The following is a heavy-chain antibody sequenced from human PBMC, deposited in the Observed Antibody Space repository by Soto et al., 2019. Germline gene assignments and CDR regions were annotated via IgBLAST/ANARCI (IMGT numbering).Heavy chain of an antibody. CDR2: VNHSGST. CDR1: GGSFSGDY. V-gene: IGHV4-34*01. D-gene: IGHD3-16*02. CDR3: AIKTFYDHVWGSYRFST. Sequence: PSETLSLTCAFYGGSFSGDYWSWIRQSPGKGLEWIGEVNHSGSTNYNPSLKSRVTISVDMSKNQFSLKLRSVTAADTAVYYCAIKTFYDHVWGSYRFSTWGRGTPVTVSS. J-gene: IGHJ5*02.